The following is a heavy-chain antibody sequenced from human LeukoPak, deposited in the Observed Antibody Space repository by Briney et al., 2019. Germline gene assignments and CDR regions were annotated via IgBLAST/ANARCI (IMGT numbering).Heavy chain of an antibody. CDR1: GFTFANYA. D-gene: IGHD2-21*02. J-gene: IGHJ4*02. V-gene: IGHV3-23*01. CDR2: LTDTGYST. Sequence: PGGSLRLSCVASGFTFANYAMAWVRQPPGQGLEWVSGLTDTGYSTYYADSVKGRFTISRDNSKNTLYLQMSSLRAEDTAIYYCAKRGLPVSTYFEDWGQGTLVTVSS. CDR3: AKRGLPVSTYFED.